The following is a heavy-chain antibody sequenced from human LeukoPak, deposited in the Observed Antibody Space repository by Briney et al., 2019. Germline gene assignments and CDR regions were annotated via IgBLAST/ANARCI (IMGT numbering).Heavy chain of an antibody. V-gene: IGHV4-39*07. CDR2: IYYSGST. CDR3: ARAYSSSWYGFRAFDY. CDR1: GGPISSSSYY. D-gene: IGHD6-13*01. Sequence: PSETLSLTCTVSGGPISSSSYYWGWIRQPPGKGLEWIGSIYYSGSTYYNPSLKSRVTISVDTSKNQFSLKLGSVTAADTAVYYCARAYSSSWYGFRAFDYWGQGTLVTVSS. J-gene: IGHJ4*02.